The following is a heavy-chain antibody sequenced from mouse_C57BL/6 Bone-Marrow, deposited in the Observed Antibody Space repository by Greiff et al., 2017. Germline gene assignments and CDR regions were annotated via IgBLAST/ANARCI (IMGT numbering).Heavy chain of an antibody. CDR1: GYTFTSYW. CDR3: AREDSPGYLYYAMDY. D-gene: IGHD3-2*02. V-gene: IGHV1-55*01. CDR2: IYPGSGST. Sequence: QVQLQQPGAELVKPGASVKMSCKASGYTFTSYWITWVKQRPGQGLEWIGDIYPGSGSTNYNEKFKSKATLTVDTSSSTAYMQLSSLTSEDSAVYYCAREDSPGYLYYAMDYWGQGTSVTVSS. J-gene: IGHJ4*01.